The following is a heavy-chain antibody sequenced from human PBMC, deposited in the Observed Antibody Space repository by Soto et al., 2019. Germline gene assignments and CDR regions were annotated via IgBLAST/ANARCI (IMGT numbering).Heavy chain of an antibody. CDR2: MSGSGGTT. V-gene: IGHV3-23*01. CDR1: GFTFSSYA. CDR3: AKDREWLRFSYFDY. Sequence: RGSLRLSCAASGFTFSSYAMSWVRQAPGKGLEWVSGMSGSGGTTYYADSVKGRFIISRDNSKNTLYLQMNSLRAEDTALYYCAKDREWLRFSYFDYWGQGSLVTVSS. J-gene: IGHJ4*02. D-gene: IGHD5-12*01.